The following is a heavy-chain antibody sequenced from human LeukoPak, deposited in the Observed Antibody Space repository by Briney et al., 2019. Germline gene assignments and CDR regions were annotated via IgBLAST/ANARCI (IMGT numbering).Heavy chain of an antibody. CDR2: IYSSGST. Sequence: SETLSLTCTVSGGSISSGSYYWNWIRQPAGKGLEWIGRIYSSGSTNYNPSLKSRVTISVDTSKNQFSLKLSSVTAADTAVYYCARDTGMGYYDSSGYYYGLLDYWGQGTPVTVSS. J-gene: IGHJ4*02. CDR1: GGSISSGSYY. CDR3: ARDTGMGYYDSSGYYYGLLDY. V-gene: IGHV4-61*02. D-gene: IGHD3-22*01.